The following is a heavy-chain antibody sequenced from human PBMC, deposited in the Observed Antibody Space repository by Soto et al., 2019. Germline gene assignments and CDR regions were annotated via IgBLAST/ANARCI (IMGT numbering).Heavy chain of an antibody. CDR1: GFTFSNYA. D-gene: IGHD6-25*01. CDR3: AKFFVETGESSGWPWSFHY. CDR2: ISGGGGTT. V-gene: IGHV3-23*01. J-gene: IGHJ4*02. Sequence: GGSLRLSCAASGFTFSNYAMSWVRQAPGKGLEWVSAISGGGGTTYYAGSVKGRFTISRDNSKNTLFLQMNSLRAEDTAVYYCAKFFVETGESSGWPWSFHYWGQGTLVTVSS.